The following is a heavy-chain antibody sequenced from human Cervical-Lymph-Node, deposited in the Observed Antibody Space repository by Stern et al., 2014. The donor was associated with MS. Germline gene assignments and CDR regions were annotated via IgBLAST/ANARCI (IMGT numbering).Heavy chain of an antibody. Sequence: QVQLQESGSGLVKPSQTLSLTCVVSGGSISIGGYSWNWIRQLPGKGLEWIGYIYHSGNTYYNPSLKSRVTISVDKSNNQFSLRLNSVTAADTAVYYCARKPAGNREFDFWGQGTLVSVSS. V-gene: IGHV4-30-2*01. J-gene: IGHJ4*02. CDR2: IYHSGNT. CDR1: GGSISIGGYS. CDR3: ARKPAGNREFDF. D-gene: IGHD1-14*01.